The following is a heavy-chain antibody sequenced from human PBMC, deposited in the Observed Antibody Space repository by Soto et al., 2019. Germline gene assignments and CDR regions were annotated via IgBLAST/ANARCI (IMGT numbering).Heavy chain of an antibody. CDR3: ARVTPGNNLYYFYGLDV. J-gene: IGHJ6*02. Sequence: GGSMRLSCVASGFTFGTYAIHWVRLAPGKGLQWVALISYEGSNTYYADSVKGRFTVSRDNSKNTLYLQMNSLRPEDTGVYYCARVTPGNNLYYFYGLDVWGQGTSVTVSS. D-gene: IGHD1-1*01. V-gene: IGHV3-30-3*01. CDR1: GFTFGTYA. CDR2: ISYEGSNT.